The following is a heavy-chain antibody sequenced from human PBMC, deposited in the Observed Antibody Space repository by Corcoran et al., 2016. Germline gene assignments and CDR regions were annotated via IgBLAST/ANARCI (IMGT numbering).Heavy chain of an antibody. J-gene: IGHJ4*02. CDR2: INHSGST. D-gene: IGHD7-27*01. Sequence: QVQLQQWGAGLLKPSETLSLSCAVYGGSFSGYYWSWIRQPPGKGLEWIGEINHSGSTNYNPSLKSRVTISVDTSKNQLSLKLSLVTAADTAVYYCARQTGDSTFYYGGQGTLVTGS. V-gene: IGHV4-34*01. CDR1: GGSFSGYY. CDR3: ARQTGDSTFYY.